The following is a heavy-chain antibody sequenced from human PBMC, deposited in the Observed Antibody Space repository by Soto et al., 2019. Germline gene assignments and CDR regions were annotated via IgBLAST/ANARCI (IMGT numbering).Heavy chain of an antibody. D-gene: IGHD2-2*01. CDR3: AKGGFSSSSAFDY. CDR1: RFTFSDYA. J-gene: IGHJ4*02. Sequence: EVQLLESGGGLVQPGGSLRLSCAASRFTFSDYAMNWVRQAPGKGLEWVSVVSGSGRITHYADSSEGRFTVSRDNYNNMLFLQLNNLRVEDTAVYYCAKGGFSSSSAFDYWGRGTLVTVSS. V-gene: IGHV3-23*01. CDR2: VSGSGRIT.